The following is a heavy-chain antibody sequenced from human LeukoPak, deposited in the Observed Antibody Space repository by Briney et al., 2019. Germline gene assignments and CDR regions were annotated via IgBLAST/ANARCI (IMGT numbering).Heavy chain of an antibody. V-gene: IGHV4-59*08. CDR1: GGSIRSYY. J-gene: IGHJ4*02. Sequence: SETLSLTCTVSGGSIRSYYWSWVRQPPGKGLEWIGYIFYAGSTTYNPSLKGRVTISIDTSKNEVSLKLNSVTAADTAVYYCASGERGYSYGPLDYWGQGTLVTVSS. CDR3: ASGERGYSYGPLDY. D-gene: IGHD5-18*01. CDR2: IFYAGST.